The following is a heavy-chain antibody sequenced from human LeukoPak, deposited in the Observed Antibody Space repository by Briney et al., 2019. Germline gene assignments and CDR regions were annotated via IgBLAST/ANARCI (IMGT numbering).Heavy chain of an antibody. CDR2: IYYSGST. J-gene: IGHJ5*02. V-gene: IGHV4-59*01. CDR1: GGSISSYY. D-gene: IGHD2-15*01. Sequence: PSETLSLTCTVSGGSISSYYWSWLRQPPGKGLEGIGYIYYSGSTNYNPSLTSRGNISVDPSKNQFSLKLSSVTAADTAVYYCAASEEGYCSGGSCYNWFDPWGQGTLVTVSS. CDR3: AASEEGYCSGGSCYNWFDP.